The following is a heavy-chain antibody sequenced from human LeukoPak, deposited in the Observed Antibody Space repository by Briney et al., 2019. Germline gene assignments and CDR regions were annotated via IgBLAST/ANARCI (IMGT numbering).Heavy chain of an antibody. Sequence: GGSLRLSCAASGCTFSSCAITWLRQAPGKGLEWVSGISGSGSGTYYADFVKGRFTISRDNSKNTMYLEMNSLRAEDTAVYYCARQVITMVRGADHAYDYWGQGTLVTVSS. D-gene: IGHD3-10*01. V-gene: IGHV3-23*01. CDR3: ARQVITMVRGADHAYDY. CDR2: ISGSGSGT. J-gene: IGHJ4*02. CDR1: GCTFSSCA.